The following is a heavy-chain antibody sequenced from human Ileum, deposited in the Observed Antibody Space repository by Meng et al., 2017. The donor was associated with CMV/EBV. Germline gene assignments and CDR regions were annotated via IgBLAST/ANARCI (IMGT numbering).Heavy chain of an antibody. V-gene: IGHV3-11*04. CDR1: GFIFSDYY. Sequence: GGSLRLSCAASGFIFSDYYISWIRQAPGKGLEWISYISGSGGTIYYADSVKGRFTISRDNAKKSLYLQMSSLRAEDTAVYHCGGGAGGSGSYYNADNWFDPWGQGTRVTVSS. J-gene: IGHJ5*02. CDR3: GGGAGGSGSYYNADNWFDP. D-gene: IGHD3-10*01. CDR2: ISGSGGTI.